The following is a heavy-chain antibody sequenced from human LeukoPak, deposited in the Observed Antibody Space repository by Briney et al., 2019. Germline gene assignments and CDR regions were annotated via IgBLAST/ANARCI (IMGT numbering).Heavy chain of an antibody. J-gene: IGHJ4*02. V-gene: IGHV3-23*01. CDR2: ITSSGGSA. D-gene: IGHD2-2*01. CDR1: GFTVSSYA. Sequence: GGSLRLSCAASGFTVSSYAMSWVHQAPGKGLEWVAAITSSGGSAFYPDSVKGRFTISRDNSKNTLFLQMNSLRAEDTAVYYCAKNTHAYAEIFDYWGQGTLVTVSS. CDR3: AKNTHAYAEIFDY.